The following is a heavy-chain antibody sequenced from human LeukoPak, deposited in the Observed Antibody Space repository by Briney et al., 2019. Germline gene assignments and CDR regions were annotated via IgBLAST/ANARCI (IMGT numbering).Heavy chain of an antibody. CDR2: IRYDGSNK. CDR3: ARGKNLDWDFYYYYMDV. CDR1: GFTFSSYG. Sequence: GGSLRLSCAASGFTFSSYGMHWVRQAPGKWLEWVAFIRYDGSNKYCADSVKGRFTVSRDNSKNTLYLQMNSLRTEDMALYYCARGKNLDWDFYYYYMDVWGKGTTVTISS. D-gene: IGHD3-9*01. V-gene: IGHV3-30*02. J-gene: IGHJ6*03.